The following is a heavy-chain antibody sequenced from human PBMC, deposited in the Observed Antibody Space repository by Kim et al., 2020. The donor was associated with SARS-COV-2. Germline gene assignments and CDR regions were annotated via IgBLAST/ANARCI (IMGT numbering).Heavy chain of an antibody. CDR2: TYYRSKWYN. CDR3: ARSNVITMIVVVNHYFDY. D-gene: IGHD3-22*01. Sequence: SQTLSLTCAISGDSVSSNSAAWNWIRQSPSRGLEWLGRTYYRSKWYNDYAVSVKSRITINPDTSKNQFSLQLNSVTPEDTAVYYCARSNVITMIVVVNHYFDYWGQGTLVTVSS. J-gene: IGHJ4*02. V-gene: IGHV6-1*01. CDR1: GDSVSSNSAA.